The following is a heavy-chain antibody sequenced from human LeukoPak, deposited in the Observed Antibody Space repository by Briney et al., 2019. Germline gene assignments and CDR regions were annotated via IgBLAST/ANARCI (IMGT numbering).Heavy chain of an antibody. CDR3: ASPRSYYDSSGYYIS. J-gene: IGHJ5*02. D-gene: IGHD3-22*01. CDR2: IYYSGST. V-gene: IGHV4-61*05. Sequence: SETLSLTCTVSGGSISSSSYYWGWIRQPPGKGLEWIGYIYYSGSTNYNPSLKSRVTISVDTSKNQFSLKLSSVTAADTAVYYCASPRSYYDSSGYYISWGQGTLVTVSS. CDR1: GGSISSSSYY.